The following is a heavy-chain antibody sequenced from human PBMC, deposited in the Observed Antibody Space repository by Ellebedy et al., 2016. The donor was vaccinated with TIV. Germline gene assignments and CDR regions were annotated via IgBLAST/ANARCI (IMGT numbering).Heavy chain of an antibody. V-gene: IGHV5-51*01. J-gene: IGHJ6*02. CDR3: TRRGSFGAMDV. CDR1: GYSFSSIISTYW. CDR2: IYPGDSDT. Sequence: GGSLRLXCKGSGYSFSSIISTYWIAWVRQMPGKGLEWMGVIYPGDSDTRYSPSFQGQVTISIDKSISTAYLEWSSLKASDSAMYYCTRRGSFGAMDVWGQGTTVTVSS. D-gene: IGHD3-16*01.